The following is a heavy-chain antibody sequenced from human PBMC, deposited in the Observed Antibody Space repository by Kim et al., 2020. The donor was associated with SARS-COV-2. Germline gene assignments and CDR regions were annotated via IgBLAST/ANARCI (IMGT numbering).Heavy chain of an antibody. J-gene: IGHJ4*02. V-gene: IGHV3-23*01. Sequence: GGSLRLSCAASGFTFGNYAMAWVRQAPEKGLEWVSAIGASGRSTYYADSVKGRFTISRDDSMNTHYLEMNSLGDEDTATYYCAKGTSGYQQERYFDYWGQGTVVIVSS. CDR3: AKGTSGYQQERYFDY. CDR2: IGASGRST. CDR1: GFTFGNYA. D-gene: IGHD5-12*01.